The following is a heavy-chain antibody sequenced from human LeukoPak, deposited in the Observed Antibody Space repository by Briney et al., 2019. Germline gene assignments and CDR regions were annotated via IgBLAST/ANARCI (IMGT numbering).Heavy chain of an antibody. J-gene: IGHJ4*02. V-gene: IGHV1-18*01. D-gene: IGHD6-19*01. CDR2: ISAYNGNT. Sequence: GASVKVSCKASGYTFTSYGISWVRQAPGQGLEWMGWISAYNGNTNYAQKLQGRVTMTTDTSTSTAYMELRSLRAEDTAVYYCAKVHSSGFFDYWGQGTLVTVSS. CDR1: GYTFTSYG. CDR3: AKVHSSGFFDY.